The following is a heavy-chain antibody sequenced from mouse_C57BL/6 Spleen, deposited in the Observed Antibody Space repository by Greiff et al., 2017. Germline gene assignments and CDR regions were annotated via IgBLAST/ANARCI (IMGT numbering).Heavy chain of an antibody. D-gene: IGHD1-1*01. J-gene: IGHJ4*01. CDR2: INPNNGGT. V-gene: IGHV1-26*01. CDR3: ARGSSEAMDY. Sequence: EVKLQQSGPELVKPGASVKISCKASGYTFTDYYMNWVKQSHGKSLEWIGDINPNNGGTSYNQKFKGKATLTVDKSSSAAYMELRSLTSEDSAVYYCARGSSEAMDYWGQGTSVTVSS. CDR1: GYTFTDYY.